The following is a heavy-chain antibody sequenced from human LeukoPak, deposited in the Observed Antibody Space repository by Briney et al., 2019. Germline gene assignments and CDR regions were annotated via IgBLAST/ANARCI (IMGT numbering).Heavy chain of an antibody. CDR2: IYDSGST. V-gene: IGHV4-39*01. CDR1: GGAMRSSVYY. Sequence: SETLWLTCTVTGGAMRSSVYYGGWLRQTPGKGLEWIGSIYDSGSTYYNPSLKSRVTISVDTSKNQFSLKLNSVTAADTAVYYCARHYGPWGQGTLVTVSS. D-gene: IGHD3-10*01. J-gene: IGHJ5*02. CDR3: ARHYGP.